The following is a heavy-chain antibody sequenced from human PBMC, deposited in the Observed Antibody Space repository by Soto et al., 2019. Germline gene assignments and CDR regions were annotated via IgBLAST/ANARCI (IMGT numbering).Heavy chain of an antibody. D-gene: IGHD1-26*01. V-gene: IGHV3-33*01. J-gene: IGHJ6*02. CDR1: GFTFSSYG. CDR2: IWYDGSNK. CDR3: ARVSLRSWELDLYGMDV. Sequence: QVQLVESGGGVVQPGRSLRLSCAASGFTFSSYGMHWVRQAPGKGLEWVAVIWYDGSNKYYADSVKGRFTISRDNSKNTRYLQMNSLRAEYTAVYYCARVSLRSWELDLYGMDVWGQGTTVTVSS.